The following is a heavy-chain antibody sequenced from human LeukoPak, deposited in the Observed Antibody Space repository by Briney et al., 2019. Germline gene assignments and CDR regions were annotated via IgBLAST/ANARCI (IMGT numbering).Heavy chain of an antibody. D-gene: IGHD2/OR15-2a*01. V-gene: IGHV3-23*01. Sequence: GGSLRLSCAASDFSFITYAMSWVRQAPGKGLEWVSTISGGGDATYYADSVKGRFTISRDNSKNTLYLQMNSLRVEDTAVYYCARDKGFLTFDYWGQGTLVTVSS. CDR3: ARDKGFLTFDY. CDR1: DFSFITYA. J-gene: IGHJ4*02. CDR2: ISGGGDAT.